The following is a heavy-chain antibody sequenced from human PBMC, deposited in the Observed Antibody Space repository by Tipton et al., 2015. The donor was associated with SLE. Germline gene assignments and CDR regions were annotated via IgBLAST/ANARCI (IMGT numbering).Heavy chain of an antibody. V-gene: IGHV4-34*01. J-gene: IGHJ5*02. D-gene: IGHD2-21*01. CDR1: GGSFSGYY. CDR3: ARGHPHIVVVIGGGWFDP. Sequence: TLSLTCAVYGGSFSGYYWSWIRQPPGKGLEWIGEINHGGTTNYNPSLKSRVTMSVDTSKKQFSLKLSSVTAADMAVYYCARGHPHIVVVIGGGWFDPWGQGTLVTVSS. CDR2: INHGGTT.